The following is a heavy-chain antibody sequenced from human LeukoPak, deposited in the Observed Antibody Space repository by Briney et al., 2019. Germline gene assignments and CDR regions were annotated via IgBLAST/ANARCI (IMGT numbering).Heavy chain of an antibody. CDR1: GGPISSYY. D-gene: IGHD5-18*01. CDR2: IYYSGST. V-gene: IGHV4-59*01. J-gene: IGHJ3*02. CDR3: ARDGYSYGYGALDI. Sequence: PSETLSLTCTVSGGPISSYYWSWIRQPPGKGLEWIGYIYYSGSTNYNPSLKSRVTISVDTSKNQFSLKLSSVTAADTAVYYCARDGYSYGYGALDIWGQGTMVTVSS.